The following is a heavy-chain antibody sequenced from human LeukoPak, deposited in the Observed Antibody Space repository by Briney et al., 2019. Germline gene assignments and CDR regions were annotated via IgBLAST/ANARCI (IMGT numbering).Heavy chain of an antibody. CDR2: ISGSGGST. D-gene: IGHD2-15*01. CDR1: GFTFSSYA. J-gene: IGHJ4*02. Sequence: RAGGSLRLSCAASGFTFSSYAMRWVRQAPGKGLEWVSAISGSGGSTYYADSVKGRFTISRDNSKNTLYLQMNSLRAEDTAVYYCAILNIVVVVAATPFDYWGQGTLATVSS. CDR3: AILNIVVVVAATPFDY. V-gene: IGHV3-23*01.